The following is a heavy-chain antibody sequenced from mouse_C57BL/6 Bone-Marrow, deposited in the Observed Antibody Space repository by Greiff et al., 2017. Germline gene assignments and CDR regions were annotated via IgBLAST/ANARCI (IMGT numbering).Heavy chain of an antibody. Sequence: QVQLQQSDAELVKPGASVKISCKVSGYTFTDHTIHWMKQRPEQGLEWIGYIYPRDGSTTYNEKFKGKATLTADKSSSTAYMQLNSLTSEDTAVCFCARRDYCYGSRDYWGQGTTLTVSS. CDR1: GYTFTDHT. V-gene: IGHV1-78*01. J-gene: IGHJ2*01. D-gene: IGHD1-1*01. CDR2: IYPRDGST. CDR3: ARRDYCYGSRDY.